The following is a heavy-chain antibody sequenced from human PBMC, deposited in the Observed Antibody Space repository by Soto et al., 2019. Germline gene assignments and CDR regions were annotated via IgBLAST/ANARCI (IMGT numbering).Heavy chain of an antibody. Sequence: VQLVECGGGVVQPGMSLRHSCAASGFTFGSYGMHWVRQAPGTGLEWVAVIWYDGSHKDYADSVKGRFTISRDNSKNTLYLQMNSLRVEDTAVYYCARAVGPFDYWGQGTLVAVSS. V-gene: IGHV3-33*01. J-gene: IGHJ4*02. CDR1: GFTFGSYG. D-gene: IGHD1-26*01. CDR2: IWYDGSHK. CDR3: ARAVGPFDY.